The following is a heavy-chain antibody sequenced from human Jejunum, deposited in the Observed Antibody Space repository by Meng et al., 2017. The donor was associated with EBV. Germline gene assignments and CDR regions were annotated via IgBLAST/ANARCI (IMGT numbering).Heavy chain of an antibody. CDR1: GFTFSNTW. D-gene: IGHD4-17*01. Sequence: GELGESGGGLVKPGGSLRLSCVASGFTFSNTWMNWVRQAPGKGLEWIGRVKREIDGGSTDYIAPVKGRFTISRDDSINTVYLQMNNLEIGDTGVYYCTSRVVTTNDNWGQGTLVTVSS. CDR2: VKREIDGGST. J-gene: IGHJ4*02. V-gene: IGHV3-15*01. CDR3: TSRVVTTNDN.